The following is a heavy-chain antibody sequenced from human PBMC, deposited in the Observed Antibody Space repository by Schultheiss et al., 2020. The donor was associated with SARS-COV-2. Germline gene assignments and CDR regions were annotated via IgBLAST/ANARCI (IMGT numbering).Heavy chain of an antibody. J-gene: IGHJ4*02. V-gene: IGHV3-30*03. CDR3: ARGSMDPYYFDY. Sequence: GESLKISCAASGFTFSSYGMHWVRQAPGKGLEWVAVISYDGSNKYYADSVKGRFTISRDNSKNTLYLQMNSLRAEDTAVYYCARGSMDPYYFDYWGQGTLVTVSS. CDR2: ISYDGSNK. D-gene: IGHD3-10*01. CDR1: GFTFSSYG.